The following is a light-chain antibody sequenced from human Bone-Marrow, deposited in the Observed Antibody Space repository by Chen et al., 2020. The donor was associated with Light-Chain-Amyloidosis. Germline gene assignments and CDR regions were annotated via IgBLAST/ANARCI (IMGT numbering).Light chain of an antibody. J-gene: IGLJ2*01. Sequence: SYELTQPPSVSVSPGQTARITRSGYDLPTKHASWYQQKPGQAPVLVIHRDTERPSGISERFSGSSSGTTATLTISGVQAEDEADYHCQSADSSGTYEVIFGGGTKLTVL. CDR2: RDT. CDR1: DLPTKH. V-gene: IGLV3-25*03. CDR3: QSADSSGTYEVI.